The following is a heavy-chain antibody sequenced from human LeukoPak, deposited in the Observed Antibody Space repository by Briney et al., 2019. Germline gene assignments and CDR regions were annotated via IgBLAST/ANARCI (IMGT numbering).Heavy chain of an antibody. D-gene: IGHD3-10*01. Sequence: GASVKVSCKASGYTFTGYYIHWVRQAPGQGLEWMGRMNPNSSGTNYAQKFQGRVTMTRDTSISTAYMELSRLTSDDTAMYYCASLSGGGYWGQGTLVTVSS. CDR3: ASLSGGGY. J-gene: IGHJ4*02. V-gene: IGHV1-2*06. CDR1: GYTFTGYY. CDR2: MNPNSSGT.